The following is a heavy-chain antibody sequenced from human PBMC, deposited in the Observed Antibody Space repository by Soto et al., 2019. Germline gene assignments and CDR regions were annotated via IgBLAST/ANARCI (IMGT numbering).Heavy chain of an antibody. Sequence: SETLSLTCTVSGGSISGYYWSWIRQPPGKGLEWIGYIYYSGSSNYNPSLKSRATISVDTSKNLFSLKVSSVTAADTAVYYCARGATGTTGRIFDYWGQGTLVTVSS. V-gene: IGHV4-59*12. J-gene: IGHJ4*02. D-gene: IGHD1-1*01. CDR1: GGSISGYY. CDR3: ARGATGTTGRIFDY. CDR2: IYYSGSS.